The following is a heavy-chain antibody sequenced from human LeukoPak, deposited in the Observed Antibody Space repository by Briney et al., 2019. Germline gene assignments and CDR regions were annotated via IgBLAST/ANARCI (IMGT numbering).Heavy chain of an antibody. CDR1: GFTFSGYW. CDR2: INSDGSST. D-gene: IGHD3-22*01. J-gene: IGHJ4*02. Sequence: PGGSLRLSCAASGFTFSGYWMHWVRQVPGKGLVWVSCINSDGSSTNYADSVKGRFTISRDNAKSTLYLKMNSLRAEDTAVYYCARVRDSSANPYVDYWGQGDPVTVSS. CDR3: ARVRDSSANPYVDY. V-gene: IGHV3-74*01.